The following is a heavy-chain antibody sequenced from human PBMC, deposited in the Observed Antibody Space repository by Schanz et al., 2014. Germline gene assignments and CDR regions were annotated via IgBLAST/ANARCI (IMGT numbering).Heavy chain of an antibody. J-gene: IGHJ6*02. CDR1: GFPFRSYV. D-gene: IGHD1-26*01. V-gene: IGHV3-23*04. Sequence: LQLVESGGGVVQPGRSLRLSCAASGFPFRSYVMHWVRQAPGKGLEWVSLISGRGDSTHYADSVKGRFTTSRDNSKNTMYLQMNSLRAEDTAVYYCVKDLQRELLRDDHYYGMDVWGQGTTVTVSS. CDR2: ISGRGDST. CDR3: VKDLQRELLRDDHYYGMDV.